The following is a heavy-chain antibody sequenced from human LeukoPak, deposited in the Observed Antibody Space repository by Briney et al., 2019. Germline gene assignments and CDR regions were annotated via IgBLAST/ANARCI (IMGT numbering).Heavy chain of an antibody. V-gene: IGHV4-39*01. CDR2: IYYSGST. J-gene: IGHJ3*02. CDR3: ARHRTSGWSDDAFDI. D-gene: IGHD6-19*01. CDR1: GGSISSSSYY. Sequence: SETLSLTCTVSGGSISSSSYYWGWIRQPPGKELEWIGSIYYSGSTYYNPSLKSRVTISVDTSKNQFSLKLSSVTAADTAVYYCARHRTSGWSDDAFDIWGQGTMVSVSS.